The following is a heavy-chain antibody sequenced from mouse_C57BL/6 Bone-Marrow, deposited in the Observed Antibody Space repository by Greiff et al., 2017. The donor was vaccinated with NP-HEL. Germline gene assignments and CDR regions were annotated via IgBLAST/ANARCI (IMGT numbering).Heavy chain of an antibody. J-gene: IGHJ2*01. CDR1: GYSFTDYN. CDR2: INPNYGTT. CDR3: ARLCPYYGSSYEYYFDY. Sequence: VHVKQSGPELVKPGASVKISCKASGYSFTDYNMNWVKQSNGKSLEWIGVINPNYGTTSYNQKFKGKATLTVDQSSSTAYMQLNSLTSEDSAVYYCARLCPYYGSSYEYYFDYWGQGTTLTISS. D-gene: IGHD1-1*01. V-gene: IGHV1-39*01.